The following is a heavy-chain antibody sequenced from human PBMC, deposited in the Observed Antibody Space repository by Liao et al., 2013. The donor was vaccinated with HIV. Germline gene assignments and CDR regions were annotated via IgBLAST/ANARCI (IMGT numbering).Heavy chain of an antibody. J-gene: IGHJ6*03. Sequence: VQLQESGPGLLKPSETLSLTCTVSGGSISSYYWNWIRQPAGKGLEWIGRIYASGSTNYNPSLKSRVTMSVDASKNLFSLKLSSVTAADTAVYYCARENGYNYGSYYYYYYMDVWGKGTTVTVSS. CDR3: ARENGYNYGSYYYYYYMDV. CDR1: GGSISSYY. CDR2: IYASGST. D-gene: IGHD5-18*01. V-gene: IGHV4-4*07.